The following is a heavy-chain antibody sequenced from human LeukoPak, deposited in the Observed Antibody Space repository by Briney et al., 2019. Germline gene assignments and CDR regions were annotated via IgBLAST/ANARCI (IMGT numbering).Heavy chain of an antibody. CDR2: FDPEDGET. J-gene: IGHJ6*02. CDR1: GYTPTELS. Sequence: ASVKVSCKVPGYTPTELSMHWVRQAPGKGLEWMGGFDPEDGETIYAQKFQGRVTMTEDTSTDTAYMELSSLRSEDTAVYYCATVRYCSSTSCYDLYYYYGMDVWGQGTTVTVSS. CDR3: ATVRYCSSTSCYDLYYYYGMDV. V-gene: IGHV1-24*01. D-gene: IGHD2-2*01.